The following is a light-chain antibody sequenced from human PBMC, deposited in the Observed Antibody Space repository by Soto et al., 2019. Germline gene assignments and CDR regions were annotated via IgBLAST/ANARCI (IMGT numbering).Light chain of an antibody. CDR1: QSVSSN. V-gene: IGKV3-15*01. CDR3: QEYNVWPLT. Sequence: EILMTQSLATLSVSLGETATLSCRASQSVSSNIAWYQQKPSQNPKLLIYVASTRATGIPARFSGSGSGTEVTLPISSAQSEDFGVYYCQEYNVWPLTFGGGTKVEFK. CDR2: VAS. J-gene: IGKJ4*01.